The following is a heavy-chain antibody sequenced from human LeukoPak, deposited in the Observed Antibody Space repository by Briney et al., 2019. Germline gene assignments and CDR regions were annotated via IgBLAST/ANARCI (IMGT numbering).Heavy chain of an antibody. CDR2: LYYSGST. CDR1: GGSISSRSHS. V-gene: IGHV4-39*01. Sequence: SETLSLTCTVSGGSISSRSHSWGWIRQPPGKGLEWIGSLYYSGSTYYNPSLKSRVTISVDTSKNQFSLKLSSVTAADTALYYCARWEESDAFDIWGQGTMVTVSS. J-gene: IGHJ3*02. D-gene: IGHD1-26*01. CDR3: ARWEESDAFDI.